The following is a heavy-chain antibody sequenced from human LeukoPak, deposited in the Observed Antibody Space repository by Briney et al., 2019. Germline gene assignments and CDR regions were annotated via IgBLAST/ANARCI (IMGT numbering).Heavy chain of an antibody. CDR2: IKQDGSEK. D-gene: IGHD3-10*01. Sequence: PGGSLRLSCVASGFTFSSYWMSWVRQAPGKGLEWVANIKQDGSEKYYVDSVKGRFTISRDNAKNSLYLQMNSLRAEDTAVYYRARKIITMVRGVIIEHFDYWGQGTLVTVSS. V-gene: IGHV3-7*01. J-gene: IGHJ4*02. CDR1: GFTFSSYW. CDR3: ARKIITMVRGVIIEHFDY.